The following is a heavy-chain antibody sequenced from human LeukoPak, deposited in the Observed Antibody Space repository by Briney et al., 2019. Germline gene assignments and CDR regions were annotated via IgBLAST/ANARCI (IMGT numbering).Heavy chain of an antibody. CDR1: GFTFSRYS. CDR3: GTKLKSIASGAGY. CDR2: LSVNSGLI. V-gene: IGHV3-21*01. D-gene: IGHD1-26*01. Sequence: PGGSLRLSCAASGFTFSRYSMNWVRQAPRKGLEWFSSLSVNSGLIYYADSVKSRFTVSRDNTTNTLYLQMLSLMAEEEAVYYCGTKLKSIASGAGYWGQGTLVTVSS. J-gene: IGHJ4*02.